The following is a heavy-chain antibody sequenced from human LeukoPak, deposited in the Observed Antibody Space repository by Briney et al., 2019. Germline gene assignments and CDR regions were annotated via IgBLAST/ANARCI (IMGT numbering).Heavy chain of an antibody. J-gene: IGHJ3*02. CDR1: GFTFSSYA. Sequence: SWGSLRLSCAASGFTFSSYAIHWVRQAPGKGLEWVAVISNDGSNKYYADSVKGRFTISRDNSKNTLYLQMNSLRAEDTAVYYCAREHGLGVAAAGTGDAFDIWGQGTMVSVSS. D-gene: IGHD6-13*01. CDR3: AREHGLGVAAAGTGDAFDI. V-gene: IGHV3-30*04. CDR2: ISNDGSNK.